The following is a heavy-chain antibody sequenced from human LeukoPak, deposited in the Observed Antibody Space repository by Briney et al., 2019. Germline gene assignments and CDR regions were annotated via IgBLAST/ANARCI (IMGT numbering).Heavy chain of an antibody. CDR2: INHSGST. Sequence: PSETLSLTCAVYGGSFSGYYWSWIRQPPGKGLEWIGEINHSGSTNYNPSLKSRVTISVDTSKNQFSLKLSSVTAADTAVYYCARGPGDVGDFDYWGQGTLVTVSS. V-gene: IGHV4-34*01. D-gene: IGHD1-26*01. CDR1: GGSFSGYY. CDR3: ARGPGDVGDFDY. J-gene: IGHJ4*02.